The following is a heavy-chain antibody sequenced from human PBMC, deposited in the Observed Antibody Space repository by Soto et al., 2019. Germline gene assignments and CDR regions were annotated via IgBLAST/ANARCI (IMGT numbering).Heavy chain of an antibody. CDR2: IYHTGTT. V-gene: IGHV4-30-2*01. CDR1: GGSITSSGYS. Sequence: SETLSLTCAVSGGSITSSGYSWTWIRQPPGKGLEWFGYIYHTGTTYYNPSLKSRLTISLDRSKNHFSLKLTSVTAADTAVYFCATEPILLRGAGGMDVWGQGTTVTVSS. CDR3: ATEPILLRGAGGMDV. D-gene: IGHD3-10*01. J-gene: IGHJ6*02.